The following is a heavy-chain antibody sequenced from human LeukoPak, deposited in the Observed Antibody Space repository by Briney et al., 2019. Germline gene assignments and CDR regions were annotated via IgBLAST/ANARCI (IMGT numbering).Heavy chain of an antibody. V-gene: IGHV4-39*01. D-gene: IGHD6-13*01. CDR1: GGSISGSSYY. J-gene: IGHJ4*02. Sequence: SETLSLTCTVSGGSISGSSYYWGWIRQPPGKGLEWIGSIYYSGSTYYNPSLKSRVAISVDTSKNQFSLKLSSVTAADTAVYYCARHTPLIAAAGTFDYWGQGTLVTVSS. CDR3: ARHTPLIAAAGTFDY. CDR2: IYYSGST.